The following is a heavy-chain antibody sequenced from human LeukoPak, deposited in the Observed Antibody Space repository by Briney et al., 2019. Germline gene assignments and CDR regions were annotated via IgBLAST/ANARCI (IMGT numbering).Heavy chain of an antibody. D-gene: IGHD2-8*02. V-gene: IGHV3-9*01. Sequence: GGSLRLSCAASGFTFDDYAMHWVRQAPGKGLEWVSGISWNSGSRGYADSVKGRFTISRDNAKNSLYLQMNSLRAEDTALYYCGKDIGVLEGKGLDYLGQGTLVTVSS. CDR1: GFTFDDYA. CDR3: GKDIGVLEGKGLDY. J-gene: IGHJ4*02. CDR2: ISWNSGSR.